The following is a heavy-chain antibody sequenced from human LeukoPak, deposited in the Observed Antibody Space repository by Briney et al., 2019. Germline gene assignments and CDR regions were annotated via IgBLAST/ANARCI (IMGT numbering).Heavy chain of an antibody. J-gene: IGHJ3*02. CDR3: ARRGQLVPGFYAFDI. CDR1: GGSISSGGYY. V-gene: IGHV4-30-2*01. CDR2: IYHSGST. D-gene: IGHD6-6*01. Sequence: PSETLSLTCTVSGGSISSGGYYWSWIRQPPGKGLEWIGYIYHSGSTYYNPSLKSRVTISVDRSKNQFSLKLSSVTAADTAVYYCARRGQLVPGFYAFDIWGQGTMVTVSS.